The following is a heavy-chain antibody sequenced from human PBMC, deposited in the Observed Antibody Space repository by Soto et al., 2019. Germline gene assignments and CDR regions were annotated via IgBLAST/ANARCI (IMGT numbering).Heavy chain of an antibody. V-gene: IGHV1-69*02. J-gene: IGHJ4*02. CDR1: GGTFSSYT. CDR2: IIPILGIA. D-gene: IGHD6-13*01. Sequence: SVKVSCKASGGTFSSYTISWVRQAPGQGLEWMGRIIPILGIANYAQKFQGRVTITADKSTSTAYMELSSLRSEDTAVYYCARGIEYSTSDSPVSADYWGQGTLVNV. CDR3: ARGIEYSTSDSPVSADY.